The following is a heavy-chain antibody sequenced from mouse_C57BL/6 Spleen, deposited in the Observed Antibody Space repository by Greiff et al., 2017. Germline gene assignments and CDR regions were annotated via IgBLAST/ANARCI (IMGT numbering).Heavy chain of an antibody. CDR3: ARDKEGYYGNYAMDY. Sequence: EVQRVESGGGLVKPGGSLKLSCAASGFTFSSYAMSWVRQTPEKRLEWVATISDGGSYTYYPDNVKGRFTISSDNAKNNLYLQMSHLKSEDTAMYYCARDKEGYYGNYAMDYWGQGTSVTVSS. D-gene: IGHD1-1*01. CDR2: ISDGGSYT. J-gene: IGHJ4*01. CDR1: GFTFSSYA. V-gene: IGHV5-4*01.